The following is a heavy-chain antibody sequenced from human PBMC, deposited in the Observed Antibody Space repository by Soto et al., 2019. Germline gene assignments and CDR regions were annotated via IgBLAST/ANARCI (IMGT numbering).Heavy chain of an antibody. CDR2: IIPIFGTR. CDR1: GGTHSSYA. CDR3: ARDGSDYSTSGHYDP. D-gene: IGHD3-22*01. V-gene: IGHV1-69*13. Sequence: ASVKVSCKVPGGTHSSYAITWVRQAPGQGLEWMGGIIPIFGTRDYAQKFQGRVTITADPSTSTAYLELSGLTSDDTAVYYCARDGSDYSTSGHYDPWGQGTLVTVSS. J-gene: IGHJ5*02.